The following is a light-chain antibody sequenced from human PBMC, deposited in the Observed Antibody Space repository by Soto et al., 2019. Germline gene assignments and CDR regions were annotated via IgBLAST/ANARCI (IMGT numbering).Light chain of an antibody. J-gene: IGLJ1*01. CDR1: SSDVGGYNS. V-gene: IGLV2-14*03. Sequence: QSALTQPASVSGSPGQSIAISCTGTSSDVGGYNSASWYQQHPAKAPKLLIYDVSNRPSGVSNRFSGSKSGNTASLTISGLQDEDEADYYCSSYSTGGSYVFGTGTKLTVL. CDR2: DVS. CDR3: SSYSTGGSYV.